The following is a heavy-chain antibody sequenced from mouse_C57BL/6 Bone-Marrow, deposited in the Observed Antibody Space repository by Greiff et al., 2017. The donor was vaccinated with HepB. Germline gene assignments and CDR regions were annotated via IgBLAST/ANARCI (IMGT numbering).Heavy chain of an antibody. Sequence: VQLQQSGAELARPGASVKLSCKASGYTFTSYGISWVKQRPGQGLEWIGEIYPRSGNTYYNEKFKGKATLTADKSSSTAYMELRSLTSEDSAVYFCARRAYYSDYWYFDVWGTGTTVTVSS. CDR2: IYPRSGNT. D-gene: IGHD2-12*01. V-gene: IGHV1-81*01. CDR1: GYTFTSYG. J-gene: IGHJ1*03. CDR3: ARRAYYSDYWYFDV.